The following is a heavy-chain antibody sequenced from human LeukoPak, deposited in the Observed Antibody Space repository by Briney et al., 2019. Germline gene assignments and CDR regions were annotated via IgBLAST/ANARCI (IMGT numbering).Heavy chain of an antibody. J-gene: IGHJ4*02. CDR1: GGSISSSSYY. CDR2: IYYSGST. V-gene: IGHV4-39*07. CDR3: ARFPTVTFCDY. Sequence: SETLSLTCTVSGGSISSSSYYWGWVRQPPGKGLELIGSIYYSGSTNYNPSRKSRDTLSVGPSKTQSSLKVSSVTAADTAVYYCARFPTVTFCDYWGQRTVVTVSS. D-gene: IGHD4-17*01.